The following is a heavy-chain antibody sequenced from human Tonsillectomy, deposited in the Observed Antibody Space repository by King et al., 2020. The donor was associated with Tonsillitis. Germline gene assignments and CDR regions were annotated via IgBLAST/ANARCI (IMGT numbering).Heavy chain of an antibody. CDR3: ARDYGGNSRVDY. J-gene: IGHJ4*02. CDR2: ISGSSNYI. Sequence: VQLVQSGGGLVKPGGSLRLSCAASGFTFSSYSLSWVRQAPGKGLEWVPSISGSSNYIYYADSVKGRFTISRDNAKNSVYLQMNSLRAEDTAVYYCARDYGGNSRVDYWGQGTLVTISS. CDR1: GFTFSSYS. V-gene: IGHV3-21*01. D-gene: IGHD4-23*01.